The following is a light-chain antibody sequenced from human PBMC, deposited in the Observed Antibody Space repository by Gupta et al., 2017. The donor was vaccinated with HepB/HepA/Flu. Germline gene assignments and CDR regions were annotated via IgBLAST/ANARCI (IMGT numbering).Light chain of an antibody. Sequence: TVVTQEPSFSVFPGGTVTLTCGLSSDSVSTSHYPCWYQRTPGQPPRTLIYDTQTRSAGVPYRFSGSIVGDTAALTXTXDQEEDXSDYFCVLYLTNGIWVFGGGTKLTVL. CDR1: SDSVSTSHY. CDR2: DTQ. CDR3: VLYLTNGIWV. J-gene: IGLJ3*02. V-gene: IGLV8-61*01.